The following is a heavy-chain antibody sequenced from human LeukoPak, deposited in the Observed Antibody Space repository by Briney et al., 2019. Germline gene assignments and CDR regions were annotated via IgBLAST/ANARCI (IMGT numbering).Heavy chain of an antibody. CDR3: ARDWGYSSSWYLVDDY. Sequence: GGSLRLSCVASGFMFNTYWMHWVRQAPGKGLVWVSRMNHDGSSTTYADSVKGRFTISRDNAKNSLYLQMNSLRAEDTAVYYCARDWGYSSSWYLVDDYWGQGTLVTVSS. J-gene: IGHJ4*02. V-gene: IGHV3-74*01. CDR1: GFMFNTYW. D-gene: IGHD6-13*01. CDR2: MNHDGSST.